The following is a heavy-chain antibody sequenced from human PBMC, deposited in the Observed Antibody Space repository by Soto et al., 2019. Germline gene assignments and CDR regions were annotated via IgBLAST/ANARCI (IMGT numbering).Heavy chain of an antibody. Sequence: SETLSLTRSVISVSFSVYYWTWIRQPPGTGLEWIGEINHSGSTNYNPSLKSRVTISVDTSKNQFSLKLTSVTAADTAVYYCARDKITGLFDYWGQG. CDR2: INHSGST. J-gene: IGHJ4*02. CDR1: SVSFSVYY. CDR3: ARDKITGLFDY. D-gene: IGHD2-8*02. V-gene: IGHV4-34*01.